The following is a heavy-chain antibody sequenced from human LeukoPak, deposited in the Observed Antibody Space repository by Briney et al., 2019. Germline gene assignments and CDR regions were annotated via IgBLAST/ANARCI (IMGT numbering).Heavy chain of an antibody. Sequence: GGSLRLSCAASGFTFSNAWMSWVRRAPGKGLEWVGRIKSKTDGGTTDYAAPVKGRFTISRDDSKSIAYLQMNSLKTEDTAVYYCTRAAREGRGKQLVRRFGKPNDYWGQGTLVTVSS. CDR3: TRAAREGRGKQLVRRFGKPNDY. CDR1: GFTFSNAW. CDR2: IKSKTDGGTT. D-gene: IGHD6-13*01. J-gene: IGHJ4*02. V-gene: IGHV3-15*01.